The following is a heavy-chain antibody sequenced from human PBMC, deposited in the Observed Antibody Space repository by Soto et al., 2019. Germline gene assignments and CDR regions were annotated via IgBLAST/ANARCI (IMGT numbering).Heavy chain of an antibody. V-gene: IGHV4-59*01. J-gene: IGHJ4*02. CDR1: GGSISSYY. CDR2: IYYSGST. D-gene: IGHD5-12*01. CDR3: ARVLPRQTRYSGYDGLYFDY. Sequence: PSETLSLTCTVSGGSISSYYWSWIRQPPGKGLEWIGYIYYSGSTNYNPSLKSRVTISVDTSKNQFSLKLSSVTAADTAVYYCARVLPRQTRYSGYDGLYFDYWGQGTLVTVSS.